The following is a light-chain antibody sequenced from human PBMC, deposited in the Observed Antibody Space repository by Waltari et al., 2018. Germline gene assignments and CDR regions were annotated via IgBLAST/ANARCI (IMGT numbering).Light chain of an antibody. CDR1: NSDVGAYDY. CDR2: DVD. V-gene: IGLV2-14*03. Sequence: QSALTQPASVSGSPGQSITIPCTGTNSDVGAYDYVSWYQQNPAKAPKLIIYDVDNRPSGVSDRFSGSKSGYAASLTVSGLQAEDEADYYCCSYTTSGSWVFGGGTKLTVL. J-gene: IGLJ3*02. CDR3: CSYTTSGSWV.